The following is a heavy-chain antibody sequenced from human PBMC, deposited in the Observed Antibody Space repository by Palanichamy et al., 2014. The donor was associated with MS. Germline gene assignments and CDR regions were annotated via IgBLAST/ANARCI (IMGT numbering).Heavy chain of an antibody. Sequence: EVQLVESGGGLVKPGGSLRLSCAASGFTFSSYSMNWVRQAPGKGLEWVSSISSSSSYIYYADSVKGRFTISRDNAKNSLYLQMSSLRAEDTAMYYCARDRRVAGTGRHDAFDIWGQGTMVTVSS. J-gene: IGHJ3*02. D-gene: IGHD6-19*01. V-gene: IGHV3-21*01. CDR1: GFTFSSYS. CDR2: ISSSSSYI. CDR3: ARDRRVAGTGRHDAFDI.